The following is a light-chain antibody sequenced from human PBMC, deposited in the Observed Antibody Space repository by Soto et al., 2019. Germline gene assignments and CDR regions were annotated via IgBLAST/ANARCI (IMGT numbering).Light chain of an antibody. CDR3: QQHGTSPI. Sequence: EVVLTQSPGTLSLSPGERATLSCRASQAVSSILLAWYQQRPGQAPRLLIYGASSRATGIPDRFSGSGSGTDFTLTVSRLEPEDFGVYYCQQHGTSPIFGGGTKV. CDR2: GAS. J-gene: IGKJ4*01. V-gene: IGKV3-20*01. CDR1: QAVSSIL.